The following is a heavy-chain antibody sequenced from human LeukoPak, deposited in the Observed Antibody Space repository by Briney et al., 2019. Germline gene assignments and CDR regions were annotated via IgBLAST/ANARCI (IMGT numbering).Heavy chain of an antibody. CDR3: ARLGVAGIRGDAFDI. CDR1: GFTFDDYG. CDR2: INWNGGST. V-gene: IGHV3-20*04. D-gene: IGHD6-19*01. Sequence: RPGGSLRLSCAASGFTFDDYGMSWVRQAPGKGLEWVSGINWNGGSTGYADSVKGRFTISRDNAKNSLYLQMNSLRAEDTALYYCARLGVAGIRGDAFDIWGQGTMVTVSS. J-gene: IGHJ3*02.